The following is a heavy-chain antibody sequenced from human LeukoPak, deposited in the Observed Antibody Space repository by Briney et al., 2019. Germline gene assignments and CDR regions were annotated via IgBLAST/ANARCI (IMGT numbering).Heavy chain of an antibody. CDR1: GFSFSSYG. V-gene: IGHV3-30*02. CDR3: ARRRDSAWGELGY. CDR2: IRSDGSNK. Sequence: GGSLRLSCAGSGFSFSSYGMHWVRQAPGKGLEWMAFIRSDGSNKYYADSVKGRFTISRDNSKNTLYLQMNSLRAEDTAVYYCARRRDSAWGELGYWGQGTLVTVSS. D-gene: IGHD6-19*01. J-gene: IGHJ4*02.